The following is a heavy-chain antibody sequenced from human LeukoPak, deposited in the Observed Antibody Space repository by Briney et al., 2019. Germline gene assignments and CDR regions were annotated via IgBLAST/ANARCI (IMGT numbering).Heavy chain of an antibody. CDR3: AKRGYSYDFDY. Sequence: PGGSLRLSCAASGFTFSSYGMHWVRQAPGKGLEWVAVIWYDGSNKYYADSVKGRFTISRDNSKNTLYLQMNNLRAEDTAVYYCAKRGYSYDFDYWGQGTLVTVSS. D-gene: IGHD5-18*01. CDR1: GFTFSSYG. CDR2: IWYDGSNK. V-gene: IGHV3-33*06. J-gene: IGHJ4*02.